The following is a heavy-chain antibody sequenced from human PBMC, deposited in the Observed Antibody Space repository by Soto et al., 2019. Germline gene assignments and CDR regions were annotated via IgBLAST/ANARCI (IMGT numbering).Heavy chain of an antibody. CDR3: ARLADAGINYYYYGMDV. CDR2: IDPSDSYT. Sequence: PGESLKISCEGSGYSFTSYWISWVRQMPGKGLEWMGRIDPSDSYTNYSPSFQGHVTISADKSISTAYLQWSSLKASDTAMYYCARLADAGINYYYYGMDVWGQGTTVTVSS. D-gene: IGHD6-13*01. V-gene: IGHV5-10-1*01. CDR1: GYSFTSYW. J-gene: IGHJ6*02.